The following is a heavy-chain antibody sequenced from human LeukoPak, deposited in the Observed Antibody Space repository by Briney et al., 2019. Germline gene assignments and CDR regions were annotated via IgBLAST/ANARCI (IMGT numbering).Heavy chain of an antibody. J-gene: IGHJ4*02. Sequence: SQTLSLTCAISGDSVSSNSAAWNWIRQSPSRGLEWLGRTYYRSKWYNDYAVSVKGRITINPDTSKNQFSLQLNSVTPEDTAVYYCARAGATTMVRGVISPGFDYWGQGTLVTVSS. D-gene: IGHD3-10*01. CDR3: ARAGATTMVRGVISPGFDY. CDR1: GDSVSSNSAA. CDR2: TYYRSKWYN. V-gene: IGHV6-1*01.